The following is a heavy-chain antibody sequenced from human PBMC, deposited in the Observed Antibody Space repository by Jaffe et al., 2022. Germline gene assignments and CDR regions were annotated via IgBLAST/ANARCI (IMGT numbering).Heavy chain of an antibody. CDR2: ISGSGGST. V-gene: IGHV3-23*01. D-gene: IGHD3-16*02. CDR3: AKVHQAADDYIWGSYRHFDY. CDR1: GFTFSSYA. Sequence: EVQLLESGGGLVQPGGSLRLSCAASGFTFSSYAMSWVRQAPGKGLEWVSAISGSGGSTYYADSVKGRFTISRDNSKNTLYLQMNSLRAEDTAVYYCAKVHQAADDYIWGSYRHFDYWGQGTLVTVSS. J-gene: IGHJ4*02.